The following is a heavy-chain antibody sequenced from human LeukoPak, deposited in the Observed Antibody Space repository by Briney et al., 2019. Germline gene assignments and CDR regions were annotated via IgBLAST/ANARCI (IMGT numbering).Heavy chain of an antibody. Sequence: GESLKISCKTSGYSFSNYWIGWVRQMPGKGLDYMAIIYPGDSDTRYSPSFQGQITISADKSISTAYLQWSSLKASDTAIYYCARHQSGSGSYPYFDFWGQGTLVTVSS. CDR3: ARHQSGSGSYPYFDF. D-gene: IGHD1-26*01. J-gene: IGHJ4*02. V-gene: IGHV5-51*01. CDR1: GYSFSNYW. CDR2: IYPGDSDT.